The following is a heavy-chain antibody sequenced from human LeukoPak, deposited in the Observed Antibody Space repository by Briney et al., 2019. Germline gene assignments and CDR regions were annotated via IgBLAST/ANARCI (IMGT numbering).Heavy chain of an antibody. CDR2: IIPIFGTA. J-gene: IGHJ6*02. Sequence: ASVKVSCKASGGTFGSYAISWVRQAPGQGLEWMGGIIPIFGTANYAQKFQGRVTITADESTSTAYMELSSLRSEDTAVYYCARSNSGSYYYYYGMDVWGQGTTVTVSS. V-gene: IGHV1-69*13. CDR1: GGTFGSYA. CDR3: ARSNSGSYYYYYGMDV. D-gene: IGHD1-26*01.